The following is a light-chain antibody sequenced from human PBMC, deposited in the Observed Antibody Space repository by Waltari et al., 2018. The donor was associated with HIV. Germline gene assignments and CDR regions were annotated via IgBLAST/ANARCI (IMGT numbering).Light chain of an antibody. CDR3: QQYGSSPWT. CDR2: GAS. CDR1: QSVSSSD. Sequence: EIVLTQSPGTLSLSPGERATLSCRASQSVSSSDLAWYQQKPGQAPNFLSYGASSRATGIPDRFSGSGSGTDFTLTISRLEPEDFAVYYCQQYGSSPWTFGQGTKVEIK. J-gene: IGKJ1*01. V-gene: IGKV3-20*01.